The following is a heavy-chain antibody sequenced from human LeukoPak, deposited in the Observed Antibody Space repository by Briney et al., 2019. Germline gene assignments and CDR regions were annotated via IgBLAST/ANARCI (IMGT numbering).Heavy chain of an antibody. CDR1: GGTFSNYA. D-gene: IGHD6-13*01. CDR2: IIPFFGTG. J-gene: IGHJ4*02. Sequence: AASVKVSCKASGGTFSNYAISWVRQAPGQGLEWMGGIIPFFGTGNYAQKFQGRVTITTDESTSTAYMELRSLRSDDTAVYYCARDPNRYAAAHAFEYWGQGTLVTVSS. V-gene: IGHV1-69*05. CDR3: ARDPNRYAAAHAFEY.